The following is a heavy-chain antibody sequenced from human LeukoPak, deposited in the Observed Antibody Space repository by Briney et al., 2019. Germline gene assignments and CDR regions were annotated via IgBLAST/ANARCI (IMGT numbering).Heavy chain of an antibody. CDR1: GYTFTVYY. D-gene: IGHD3-22*01. V-gene: IGHV1-2*02. Sequence: ASVKVSCKASGYTFTVYYMHWVRQAPGQGLEWMGWINPNSGGTNYAQKFQGRVTMTRDTSISTAYMELSRLRSDDTAVYYCARDRGGYYDSSGYYFYWGQGTLVTVSS. CDR2: INPNSGGT. J-gene: IGHJ4*02. CDR3: ARDRGGYYDSSGYYFY.